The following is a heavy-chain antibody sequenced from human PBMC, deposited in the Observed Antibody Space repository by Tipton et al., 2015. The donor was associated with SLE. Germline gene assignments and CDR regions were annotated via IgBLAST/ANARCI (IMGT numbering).Heavy chain of an antibody. J-gene: IGHJ5*01. CDR3: AREGCSSTSCYTGGWFDS. D-gene: IGHD2-2*02. V-gene: IGHV4-39*07. CDR2: IYYSGST. Sequence: TLSLTCTVSGGSISSSSYYWGWIRQPPGKGLEWIGSIYYSGSTYYNASLKSRVTTSVDTSKNQFSLKLRSVTAADTAVYYCAREGCSSTSCYTGGWFDSWGQGTLVTVSS. CDR1: GGSISSSSYY.